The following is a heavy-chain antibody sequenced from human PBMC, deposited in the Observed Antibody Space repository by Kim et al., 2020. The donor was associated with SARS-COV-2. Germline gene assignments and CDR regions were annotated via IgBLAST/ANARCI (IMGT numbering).Heavy chain of an antibody. CDR2: IDPSDSYT. D-gene: IGHD3-10*01. CDR1: GYSFTSYW. CDR3: ARHPRERVITMVRGKNWFDP. Sequence: GESLKISCKGSGYSFTSYWISWVRQMPGKGLEWMGRIDPSDSYTNYSPSFQGHVTISADKSISTAYLQWSSLKASDTAMYYCARHPRERVITMVRGKNWFDPWGQGTLVTVSS. V-gene: IGHV5-10-1*01. J-gene: IGHJ5*02.